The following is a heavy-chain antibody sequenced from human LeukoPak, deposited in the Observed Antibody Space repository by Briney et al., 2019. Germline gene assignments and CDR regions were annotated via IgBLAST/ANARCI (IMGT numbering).Heavy chain of an antibody. CDR3: ARDLSNVSRGYPGY. Sequence: ASVKVSCKASGYTFTSFGISWVRQAPGQGLEWMGWISTYNGNTNYAQKVQGRVTLTTDTSTSTAYMELRSLRSDDTAVYYCARDLSNVSRGYPGYWGQGTLVTVSS. V-gene: IGHV1-18*01. CDR2: ISTYNGNT. CDR1: GYTFTSFG. D-gene: IGHD3-22*01. J-gene: IGHJ4*02.